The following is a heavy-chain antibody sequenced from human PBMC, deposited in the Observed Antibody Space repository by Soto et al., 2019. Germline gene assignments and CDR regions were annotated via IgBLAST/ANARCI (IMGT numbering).Heavy chain of an antibody. CDR3: ARGHFGGGRCFGN. CDR2: INHGGST. Sequence: QVQLQQWGAGLLKPSETLSLTCAVNVGSFSDNYWIWIRQPPGKGLEWVGEINHGGSTNYNPSLKCRVAISAAKTKTQSTLKLSSVAAADTAVYYCARGHFGGGRCFGNWGQGTLVTVSS. J-gene: IGHJ4*02. CDR1: VGSFSDNY. V-gene: IGHV4-34*01. D-gene: IGHD3-10*01.